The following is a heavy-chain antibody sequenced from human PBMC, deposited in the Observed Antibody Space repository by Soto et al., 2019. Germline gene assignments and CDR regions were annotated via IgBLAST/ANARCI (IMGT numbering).Heavy chain of an antibody. J-gene: IGHJ4*02. CDR2: IDPSDSYT. CDR1: GYSFTSYW. D-gene: IGHD3-10*01. Sequence: PGESLKISCKGSGYSFTSYWISWVRQMPGKGLEWMGRIDPSDSYTNYSPSFQGHVTISADKSISTAYLQWSSLKASDTAMYYCTRSDYYGSGSSRYYFDYWGQGTLVTVSS. V-gene: IGHV5-10-1*01. CDR3: TRSDYYGSGSSRYYFDY.